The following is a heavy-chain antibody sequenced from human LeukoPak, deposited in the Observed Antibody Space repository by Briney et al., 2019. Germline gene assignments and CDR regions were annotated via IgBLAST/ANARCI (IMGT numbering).Heavy chain of an antibody. D-gene: IGHD2-15*01. J-gene: IGHJ4*02. CDR2: INSDGSST. CDR1: GFTSSANS. Sequence: PGGPRRLSSAAPGFTSSANSLHWVRQAPGKGLVWVSHINSDGSSTSYADSVKGRFTISRDNAKNTLYLQMNSLRAEDTAVYYCARRDNYDYWGQGTLVTVSS. V-gene: IGHV3-74*01. CDR3: ARRDNYDY.